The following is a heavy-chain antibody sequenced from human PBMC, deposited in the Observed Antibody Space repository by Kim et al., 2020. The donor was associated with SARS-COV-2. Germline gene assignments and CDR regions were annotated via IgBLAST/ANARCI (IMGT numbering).Heavy chain of an antibody. V-gene: IGHV1-18*01. CDR3: ARVDAAGVWFDP. D-gene: IGHD6-13*01. J-gene: IGHJ5*02. Sequence: NYAQKLQGRGTMTTDTSTSTAYMELRSLRSDDTAVYYCARVDAAGVWFDPWGQGTLVTVSS.